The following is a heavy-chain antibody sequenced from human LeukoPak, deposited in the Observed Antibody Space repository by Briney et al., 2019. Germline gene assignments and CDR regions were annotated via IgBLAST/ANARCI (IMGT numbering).Heavy chain of an antibody. D-gene: IGHD3-22*01. CDR3: ARAQYYYDSSGYYWNWFDP. V-gene: IGHV1-8*01. J-gene: IGHJ5*02. Sequence: ASVKVSCKASGYTFTSYDINWVRQATGQGLGWMGWMNPNSGNTGYAQKFQGRVTMTRNTSISTAYMELSSLRSEDTAVYYCARAQYYYDSSGYYWNWFDPWGQGTLVTVSS. CDR1: GYTFTSYD. CDR2: MNPNSGNT.